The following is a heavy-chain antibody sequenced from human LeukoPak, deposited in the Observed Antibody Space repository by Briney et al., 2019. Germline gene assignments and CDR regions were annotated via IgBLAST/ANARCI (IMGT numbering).Heavy chain of an antibody. J-gene: IGHJ3*02. CDR2: ISSGSDSI. CDR3: AKDLRYSGTSTVNDAFDI. Sequence: GGSLRLSCAASGFTFSTYGINWVRQAPGKGLEWVSYISSGSDSIHYADSLKGRFTVSRDNAKNSLFLQMNSLRAEDTAVYYCAKDLRYSGTSTVNDAFDIWGQGTMVTVSS. D-gene: IGHD1-26*01. CDR1: GFTFSTYG. V-gene: IGHV3-48*01.